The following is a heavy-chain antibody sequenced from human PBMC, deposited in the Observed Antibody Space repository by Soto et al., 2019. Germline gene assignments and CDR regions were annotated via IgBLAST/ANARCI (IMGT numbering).Heavy chain of an antibody. CDR2: IYWDDDK. Sequence: QITLKESGPTLVKPTQTLTLTCTFSGFSLSTSGVGVGWIRQPPGKALEWLALIYWDDDKRYSPSLKSRLTTTKDTSKNQAVLTMTNMDPVDTATYYCAHTSTLLLWFGESPYGMDVWGQGTTVTVSS. J-gene: IGHJ6*02. D-gene: IGHD3-10*01. CDR3: AHTSTLLLWFGESPYGMDV. CDR1: GFSLSTSGVG. V-gene: IGHV2-5*02.